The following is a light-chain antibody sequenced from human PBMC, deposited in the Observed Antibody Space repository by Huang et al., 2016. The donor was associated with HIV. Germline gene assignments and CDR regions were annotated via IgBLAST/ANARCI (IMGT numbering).Light chain of an antibody. CDR2: AAS. V-gene: IGKV1-39*01. CDR1: QSIRND. Sequence: DVQMTQSPPSVSASVGDRLTITCRASQSIRNDLNWYQQRPGEAPKPLIYAASSCQSGVPSRFSGGGSGTDVATTISSMQPEDFATYYCHQNYNHAWTFGQGTKVESK. CDR3: HQNYNHAWT. J-gene: IGKJ1*01.